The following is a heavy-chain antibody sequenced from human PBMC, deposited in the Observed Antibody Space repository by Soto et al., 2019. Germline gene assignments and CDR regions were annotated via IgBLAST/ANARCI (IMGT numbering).Heavy chain of an antibody. CDR1: GYTLNEVA. D-gene: IGHD4-17*01. J-gene: IGHJ5*02. CDR3: TTYHGDYNFDH. V-gene: IGHV1-24*01. Sequence: QVPLVQSGAEVKKPGPPGKVSCKVPGYTLNEVAMHWVRPAPEKGLEWLGGFDPDEAETIYAQHFQGRVTMTEDTSTDTFYMELSSLRSEDTALYFCTTYHGDYNFDHWGQGTLVTVSS. CDR2: FDPDEAET.